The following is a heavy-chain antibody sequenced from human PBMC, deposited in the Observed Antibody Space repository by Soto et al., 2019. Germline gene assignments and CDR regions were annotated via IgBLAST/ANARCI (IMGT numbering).Heavy chain of an antibody. CDR1: GYTFTSYD. CDR3: AWSRYCGCDCYLDY. J-gene: IGHJ4*02. CDR2: MNPNSGNT. Sequence: QVQLVQSGAEVKKPGASVKVSCKASGYTFTSYDINWVRQATGQGLEWMGWMNPNSGNTGYAQKFQGRVTMTRNTSISTAYMELSSLRSEDTAVYYCAWSRYCGCDCYLDYWGQGTLVTVSS. V-gene: IGHV1-8*01. D-gene: IGHD2-21*02.